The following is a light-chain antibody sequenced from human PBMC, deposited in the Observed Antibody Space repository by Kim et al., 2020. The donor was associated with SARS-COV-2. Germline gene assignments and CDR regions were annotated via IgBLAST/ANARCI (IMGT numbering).Light chain of an antibody. CDR1: SSDVGCNKY. V-gene: IGLV2-14*03. CDR3: SSYTSSSTLVV. J-gene: IGLJ1*01. CDR2: DVS. Sequence: AHTSSCTVTSSDVGCNKYLSCYQPHPGTAPTLMIDDVSNRPAGLAKCFSGSKSGNTASLIISGLQTEDEADDYCSSYTSSSTLVVFGTGTKVTVL.